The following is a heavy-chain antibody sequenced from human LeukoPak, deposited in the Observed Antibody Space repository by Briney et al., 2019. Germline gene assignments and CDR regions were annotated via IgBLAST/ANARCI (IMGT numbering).Heavy chain of an antibody. J-gene: IGHJ4*02. CDR1: GGSFSGYY. V-gene: IGHV4-34*01. CDR2: INHSGST. Sequence: SETLSLTCAVYGGSFSGYYWNWVRQPPGKGLEWIGEINHSGSTNYNPSLKSRVTISVDTSKNQFPLKLNSVTAADTAVYYCARGRILGSSPLGYWGQGTLVTVSS. CDR3: ARGRILGSSPLGY. D-gene: IGHD6-19*01.